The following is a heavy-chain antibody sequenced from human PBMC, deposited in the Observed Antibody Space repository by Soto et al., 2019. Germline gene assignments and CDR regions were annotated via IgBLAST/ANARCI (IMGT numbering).Heavy chain of an antibody. V-gene: IGHV3-30*18. CDR3: AKAYYDSSGYYFLGAPDY. J-gene: IGHJ4*02. D-gene: IGHD3-22*01. CDR2: ISYDGSNK. Sequence: GGSLRLSCAASGFTFSSYGMHWVRQAPGKGLEWVAVISYDGSNKYYADSGKGRFTISRDNSKNTLYLQMNSLRAEDTAVYYCAKAYYDSSGYYFLGAPDYWGQGTLVTVSS. CDR1: GFTFSSYG.